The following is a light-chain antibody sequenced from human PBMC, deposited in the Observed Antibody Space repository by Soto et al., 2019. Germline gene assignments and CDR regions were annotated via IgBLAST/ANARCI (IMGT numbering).Light chain of an antibody. CDR1: QSVSTY. J-gene: IGKJ1*01. CDR3: QHRRNWPWT. Sequence: EIVLTQSPATLSLSPGERATLSCRASQSVSTYLVWYQQKPGQAPRLLIYDASNRATGIPGGFSGSGSGTDFTLTISSLEPEDVAVYYCQHRRNWPWTFGQGTKVEVK. V-gene: IGKV3-11*01. CDR2: DAS.